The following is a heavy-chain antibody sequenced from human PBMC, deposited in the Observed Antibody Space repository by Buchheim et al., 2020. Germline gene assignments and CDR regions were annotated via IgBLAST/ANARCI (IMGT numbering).Heavy chain of an antibody. V-gene: IGHV1-46*01. CDR1: GYTFTSYY. J-gene: IGHJ6*02. CDR3: ARERFVVVTAITPSYYYYGMDV. CDR2: INPSGGST. Sequence: QVQLVQSGAEVKKPGASVKVSCKASGYTFTSYYMHWVRQAPGQGLEWMGIINPSGGSTSYAQKFQGRVTMTRDTSTSTVYMELSSLRSEDTAVYYCARERFVVVTAITPSYYYYGMDVWGQGTT. D-gene: IGHD2-21*02.